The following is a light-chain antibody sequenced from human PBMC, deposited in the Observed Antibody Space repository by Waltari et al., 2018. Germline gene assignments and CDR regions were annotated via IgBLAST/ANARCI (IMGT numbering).Light chain of an antibody. CDR2: AAS. Sequence: CRASQGINTYLAWDQQKPGKAPNLLIYAASTLQSGVPSRFNGCGSGTEFTLTISSLQPEDFATYCCQQVKSYPLTFGGGTTVEIK. J-gene: IGKJ4*01. V-gene: IGKV1-9*01. CDR3: QQVKSYPLT. CDR1: QGINTY.